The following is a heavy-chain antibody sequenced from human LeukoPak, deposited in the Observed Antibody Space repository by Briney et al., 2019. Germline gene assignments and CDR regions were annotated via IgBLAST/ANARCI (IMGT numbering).Heavy chain of an antibody. CDR1: GFIVTNAW. V-gene: IGHV3-15*07. CDR3: TTGIRGD. J-gene: IGHJ4*02. D-gene: IGHD3-10*01. CDR2: IASKTDGGAT. Sequence: GGSLRLSCAASGFIVTNAWMNWVRQAPGKGLDWVGRIASKTDGGATDYAAPVKGRFTISRDDSKNTLNLQMNSLKTEDTAVYYCTTGIRGDWGQGTLVTVSS.